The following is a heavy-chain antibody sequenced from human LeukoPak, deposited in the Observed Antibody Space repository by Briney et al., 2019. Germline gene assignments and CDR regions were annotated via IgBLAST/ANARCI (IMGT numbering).Heavy chain of an antibody. D-gene: IGHD1-26*01. Sequence: GASVKVSCKASGYTFTGYYMHWVRQAPGQGLEWMGRINPNIGGTNYAQKFQGRVTKTRDTSISTIYMELSRLRSDDTAVYYCARVGAGLNDAFDIWGQGTMVTVSS. CDR2: INPNIGGT. CDR1: GYTFTGYY. J-gene: IGHJ3*02. CDR3: ARVGAGLNDAFDI. V-gene: IGHV1-2*06.